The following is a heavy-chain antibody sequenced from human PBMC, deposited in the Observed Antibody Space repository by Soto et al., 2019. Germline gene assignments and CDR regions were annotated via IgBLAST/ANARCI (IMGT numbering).Heavy chain of an antibody. V-gene: IGHV4-30-4*01. CDR2: IYYSGNT. CDR1: GGSISSGDYY. CDR3: ARLNGYCVSTKCHGYYVLDF. J-gene: IGHJ6*02. D-gene: IGHD2-2*03. Sequence: SETLSLTCTVSGGSISSGDYYWSWIRQPPGKGLEWIGYIYYSGNTYYNPSLKSRATISVDTSKNEFSLRLNSVTAADTAVYYCARLNGYCVSTKCHGYYVLDFSGQGSTVTVSS.